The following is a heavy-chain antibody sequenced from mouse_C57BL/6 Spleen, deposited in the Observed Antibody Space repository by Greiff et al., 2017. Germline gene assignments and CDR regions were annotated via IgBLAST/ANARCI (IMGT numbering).Heavy chain of an antibody. CDR3: ARYGYDVAMDY. D-gene: IGHD2-2*01. CDR2: INYDGSST. Sequence: EVQLVESEGGLVQPGSSMKLSCTASGFTFSDYYMAWVRQVPEKGLEWVANINYDGSSTYYLDSLKSRFIISRDNAKNILYLQMISLKSEDTATYYCARYGYDVAMDYWGQGTSVTVSS. CDR1: GFTFSDYY. V-gene: IGHV5-16*01. J-gene: IGHJ4*01.